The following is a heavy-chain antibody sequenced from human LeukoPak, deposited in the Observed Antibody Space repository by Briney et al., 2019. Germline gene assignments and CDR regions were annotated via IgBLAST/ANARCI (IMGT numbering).Heavy chain of an antibody. CDR1: GYTFTSYD. V-gene: IGHV1-8*01. CDR2: MNPNSGNT. Sequence: ASVKVSCKASGYTFTSYDINWVRQATGQGLEWMGWMNPNSGNTGYAQKFQGRVTMTRNTSISTAYMELSSLRSEDTAVYYCARRHWGIAAADYWGQGTLVTVSS. J-gene: IGHJ4*02. CDR3: ARRHWGIAAADY. D-gene: IGHD6-13*01.